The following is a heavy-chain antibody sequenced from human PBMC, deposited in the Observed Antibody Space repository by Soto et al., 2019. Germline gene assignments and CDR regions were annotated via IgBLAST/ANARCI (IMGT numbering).Heavy chain of an antibody. D-gene: IGHD5-12*01. V-gene: IGHV4-39*01. CDR2: VYYNENT. J-gene: IGHJ4*02. CDR1: GASINNFAYY. Sequence: NPSETRSLTCSVSGASINNFAYYWGWIRQPPGKWLEWIGTVYYNENTYYNPSLKSRVAIXXXTXXXXXSLXRXXVTXADTAVYYCVRHTHGFNPFEHWGQGTLVTVSS. CDR3: VRHTHGFNPFEH.